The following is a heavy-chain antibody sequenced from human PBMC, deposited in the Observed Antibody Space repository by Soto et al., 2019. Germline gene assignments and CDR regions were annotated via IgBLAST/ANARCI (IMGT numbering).Heavy chain of an antibody. CDR1: GGSVSSVSYY. D-gene: IGHD6-6*01. CDR3: AKNIAARPRSSSYYYYGMDV. CDR2: LHYSGST. V-gene: IGHV4-61*01. J-gene: IGHJ6*02. Sequence: PSETLSLTCTVSGGSVSSVSYYWSWIRQPPGKGLEWIGYLHYSGSTNYNPSLKSRVSISVDTSKNQFSLKMRSVTAADTAVYYCAKNIAARPRSSSYYYYGMDVWGQGTTVTVSS.